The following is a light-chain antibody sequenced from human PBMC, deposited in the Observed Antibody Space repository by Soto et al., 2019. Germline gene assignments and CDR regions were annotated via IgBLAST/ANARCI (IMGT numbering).Light chain of an antibody. J-gene: IGKJ1*01. CDR2: DAS. V-gene: IGKV1-5*01. Sequence: DIQMTQSPPTLSASGGDRVTITFRASQPISSWLAWYHQKPGKAPKLLIYDASNLESGVPSRFSGSGSGTDFTLTISCLQSEDFATYYCQQYYSYLPWTFGQGTKVDIK. CDR3: QQYYSYLPWT. CDR1: QPISSW.